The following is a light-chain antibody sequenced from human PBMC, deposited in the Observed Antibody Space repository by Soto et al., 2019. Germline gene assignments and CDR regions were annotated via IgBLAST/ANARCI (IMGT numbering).Light chain of an antibody. CDR3: QQYNNWPPLT. CDR1: QSVSSN. Sequence: EIVMTQSPATLSVPPGERATLSCRASQSVSSNLAWYQQKPGQAPRLLIYGASTRATGIPARFSGSGSGTEFTLTISSLQSEAFAVYYCQQYNNWPPLTFGGWTKVEIK. CDR2: GAS. V-gene: IGKV3-15*01. J-gene: IGKJ4*01.